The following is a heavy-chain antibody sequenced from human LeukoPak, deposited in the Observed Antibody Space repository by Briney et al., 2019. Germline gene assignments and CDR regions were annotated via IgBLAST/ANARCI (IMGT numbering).Heavy chain of an antibody. CDR1: GGSISSYY. CDR3: ARGFTMVRGVHPYYFDY. Sequence: PSETLSLTCTVSGGSISSYYWTWIRQPPGKGLEWIGYIYYSGSTNYNPSLKSRVTISVDTSKNQFSLKLSSVTAADTAVYYCARGFTMVRGVHPYYFDYWGQGTLVTVSS. CDR2: IYYSGST. V-gene: IGHV4-59*01. D-gene: IGHD3-10*01. J-gene: IGHJ4*02.